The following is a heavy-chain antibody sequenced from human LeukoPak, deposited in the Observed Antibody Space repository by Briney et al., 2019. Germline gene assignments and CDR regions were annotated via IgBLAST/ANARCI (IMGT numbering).Heavy chain of an antibody. CDR2: ISSSSSYI. D-gene: IGHD2-2*02. V-gene: IGHV3-21*01. J-gene: IGHJ5*02. CDR3: ARDREGVVPAAIPSPDNWFDP. CDR1: GFTFSSYS. Sequence: PGGSLRLSCAASGFTFSSYSMNWVRQAPGKGLEWVSSISSSSSYIYYADSVKGRFTISRDNAKNSLYLLINSLRAEDTAVYYCARDREGVVPAAIPSPDNWFDPWGQGTLVTVSS.